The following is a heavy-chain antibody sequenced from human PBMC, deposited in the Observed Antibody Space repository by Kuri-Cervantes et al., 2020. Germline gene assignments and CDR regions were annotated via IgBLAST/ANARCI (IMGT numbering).Heavy chain of an antibody. CDR1: GGSFSGYY. CDR2: VNHSGST. V-gene: IGHV4-34*01. J-gene: IGHJ6*03. D-gene: IGHD3-10*01. CDR3: ARGSLYYYGSGSYPVYYYYYMDV. Sequence: SQTLSLTCAVYGGSFSGYYWSWIRQPPRKGLEWIGEVNHSGSTNYNPSLKSRVTISVDTSKNQFSLKLSSVTAADTAVYYCARGSLYYYGSGSYPVYYYYYMDVWGKGTTVTVSS.